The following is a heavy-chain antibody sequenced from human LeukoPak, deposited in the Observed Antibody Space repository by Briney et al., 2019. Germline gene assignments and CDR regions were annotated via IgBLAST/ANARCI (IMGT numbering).Heavy chain of an antibody. J-gene: IGHJ2*01. CDR3: VREVRDILTTGWYFDL. V-gene: IGHV3-13*01. D-gene: IGHD3-9*01. CDR1: GFTFSSYD. CDR2: IGTAGDT. Sequence: GGSLRLSCAASGFTFSSYDMHWVRQATGKGLEWVSAIGTAGDTYYPGSVKGRFTISRENAKNSLYLQMNSLRAGDTAVYYCVREVRDILTTGWYFDLWGRGTLVTV.